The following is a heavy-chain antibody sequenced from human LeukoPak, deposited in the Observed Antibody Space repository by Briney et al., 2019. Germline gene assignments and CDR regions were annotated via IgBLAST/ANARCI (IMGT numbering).Heavy chain of an antibody. J-gene: IGHJ6*03. CDR2: INHSRST. V-gene: IGHV4-34*01. D-gene: IGHD4-17*01. CDR1: GGSFSGYY. Sequence: PSETLSLTCAVYGGSFSGYYWSWIRQPPGKGLEWIGEINHSRSTNYNPSLKSRLTISVDTSKNQFSLKLSSVTAADTAVYYCARGTVTHTYYYYYYMDVWGKGTTVTVSS. CDR3: ARGTVTHTYYYYYYMDV.